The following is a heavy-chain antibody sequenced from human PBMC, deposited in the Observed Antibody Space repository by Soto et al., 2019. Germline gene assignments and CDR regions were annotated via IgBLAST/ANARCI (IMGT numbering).Heavy chain of an antibody. CDR3: AKDRGRYSYGDWYFDL. Sequence: GGSLRLSCAASGFTFSSYGMHWVRQAPGKGLEWVAVISYDGSNKYYADSVKGRFTISRDNSKNTLYLRMNSLRAEDTAVYYCAKDRGRYSYGDWYFDLWGRGTLVTVSS. CDR2: ISYDGSNK. CDR1: GFTFSSYG. D-gene: IGHD5-18*01. V-gene: IGHV3-30*18. J-gene: IGHJ2*01.